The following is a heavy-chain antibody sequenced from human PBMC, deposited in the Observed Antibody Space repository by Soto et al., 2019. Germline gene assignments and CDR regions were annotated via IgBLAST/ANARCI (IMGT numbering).Heavy chain of an antibody. CDR2: ISYDGSNK. J-gene: IGHJ4*02. Sequence: LRLSCAASGFTFSNYGMHWVRQAPGKGLEWVAVISYDGSNKYYADSVKGRFTISRGNSKNTLYLQMNSLRAEDTALYYCAKDGVLGWGQGTLVTVSS. D-gene: IGHD3-3*02. CDR1: GFTFSNYG. CDR3: AKDGVLG. V-gene: IGHV3-30*18.